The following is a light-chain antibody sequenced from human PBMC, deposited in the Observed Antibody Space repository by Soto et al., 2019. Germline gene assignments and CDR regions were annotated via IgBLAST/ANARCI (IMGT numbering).Light chain of an antibody. J-gene: IGLJ1*01. CDR2: EVG. Sequence: QSVLTQPASVSGSPGQSITISCSGTNIDVGSYDLVSWYQQHPGKAPKLMLYEVGSRPSGVSYRFSGSKSGNTASLTISELQAEDEADYYCCSYACSXEVFGTGTKVTVL. CDR1: NIDVGSYDL. V-gene: IGLV2-23*02. CDR3: CSYACSXEV.